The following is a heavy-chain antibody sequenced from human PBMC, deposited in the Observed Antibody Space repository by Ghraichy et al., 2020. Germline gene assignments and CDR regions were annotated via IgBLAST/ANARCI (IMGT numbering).Heavy chain of an antibody. CDR1: AFTFSTYS. V-gene: IGHV3-48*02. D-gene: IGHD6-13*01. CDR3: AREDSSSWYYFDY. Sequence: GESLNISCAASAFTFSTYSMNWVRQAPGKGLEWVSYISRSSDTIYYADSVKGRFTISRDNAKNSLYLQMNSLRDEDTAVYYCAREDSSSWYYFDYWGQGTLFSVSS. CDR2: ISRSSDTI. J-gene: IGHJ4*02.